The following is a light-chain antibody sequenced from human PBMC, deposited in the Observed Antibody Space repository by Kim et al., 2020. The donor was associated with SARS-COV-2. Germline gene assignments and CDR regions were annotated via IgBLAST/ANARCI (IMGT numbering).Light chain of an antibody. V-gene: IGLV1-44*01. J-gene: IGLJ3*02. Sequence: GQGVTISFSGSSSTIGSNTVDWYQQLPGRAPKLLIYTNNQRPSEVPDRFSGPKSGTSASLAIGGLQSDDEADYYCAAWDDSLSGPVFGGGTKLTVL. CDR2: TNN. CDR3: AAWDDSLSGPV. CDR1: SSTIGSNT.